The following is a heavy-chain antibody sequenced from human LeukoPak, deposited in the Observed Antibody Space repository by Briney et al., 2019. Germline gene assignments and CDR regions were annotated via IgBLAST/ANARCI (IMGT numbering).Heavy chain of an antibody. J-gene: IGHJ6*02. CDR2: INHNGNVN. CDR3: ARGGGLDV. CDR1: GFTFRSYW. V-gene: IGHV3-7*03. D-gene: IGHD3-16*01. Sequence: GGSLRLSCADSGFTFRSYWMNWARQAPGQGLEWVASINHNGNVNYYVDSVKGRFTISRDNAKNSLYLQISNLRAEDTAVYFCARGGGLDVWGQGATVTVSS.